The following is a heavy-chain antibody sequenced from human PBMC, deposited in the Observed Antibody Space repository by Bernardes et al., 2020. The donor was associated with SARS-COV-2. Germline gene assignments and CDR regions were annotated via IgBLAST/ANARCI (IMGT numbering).Heavy chain of an antibody. Sequence: APTKVFCKTSGYTFTAYVIIWVRQAPVQGLESMGWISSYNGYTNYAQKFQGRVTMTTDTSTSTAYMELRSLRSDDTAVYYCARALISDCSGGSCYTEYGDYLDYWGQGTLLTVYS. CDR3: ARALISDCSGGSCYTEYGDYLDY. D-gene: IGHD2-15*01. CDR1: GYTFTAYV. CDR2: ISSYNGYT. V-gene: IGHV1-18*01. J-gene: IGHJ4*02.